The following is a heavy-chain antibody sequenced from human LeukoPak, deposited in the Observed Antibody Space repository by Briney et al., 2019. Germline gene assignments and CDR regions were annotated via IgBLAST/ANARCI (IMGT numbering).Heavy chain of an antibody. J-gene: IGHJ4*02. CDR1: GYSFTSYW. V-gene: IGHV5-51*01. D-gene: IGHD4-23*01. CDR3: ARSTTVVPYYFDY. CDR2: IHPGDSDT. Sequence: PGESLKISCKGFGYSFTSYWIGWVRQMPGKGLEWMGIIHPGDSDTRYGPSFQGQVTISADKSISTAYLQWSSLKASDTAMYYCARSTTVVPYYFDYWGQGTLVTVSS.